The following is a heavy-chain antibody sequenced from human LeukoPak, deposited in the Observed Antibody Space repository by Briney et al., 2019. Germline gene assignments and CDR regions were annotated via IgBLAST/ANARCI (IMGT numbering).Heavy chain of an antibody. CDR3: ASTGGGSLIDY. CDR1: GFTFSSYS. V-gene: IGHV3-21*01. J-gene: IGHJ4*02. CDR2: ISSGSSYI. Sequence: GGSLRLSCAASGFTFSSYSMNWVRQAPGKGLEWASSISSGSSYIYYADSVKGRFTISRDNAKNSLYLQMNSLRAEDTAVYYCASTGGGSLIDYWGQGTLVTVSS. D-gene: IGHD1-26*01.